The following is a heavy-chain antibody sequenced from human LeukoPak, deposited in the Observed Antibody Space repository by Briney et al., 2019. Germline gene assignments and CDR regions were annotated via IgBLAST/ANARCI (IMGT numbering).Heavy chain of an antibody. V-gene: IGHV1-2*02. D-gene: IGHD3-10*01. CDR3: ARDGSGSYYNEYYYYGMDV. CDR1: GYTFTGYY. J-gene: IGHJ6*02. CDR2: INPNSGGT. Sequence: ASVKVSCKASGYTFTGYYMHWVRQAPGQGLEWMGWINPNSGGTNYAQKFQGRVTMTRDTSLSTAYMELSRLRSDDTAVYYCARDGSGSYYNEYYYYGMDVWGQGTTVTVSS.